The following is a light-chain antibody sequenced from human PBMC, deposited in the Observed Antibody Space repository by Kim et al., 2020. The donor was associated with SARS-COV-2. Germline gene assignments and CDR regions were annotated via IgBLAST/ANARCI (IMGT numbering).Light chain of an antibody. V-gene: IGKV3-15*01. CDR3: QQYNNWPPGGYT. CDR1: QSVSSN. Sequence: EIVMTQSPATLSVSPGERATLSCRASQSVSSNLAWYQQKPGQAPRLLIYGASTRAPGIPARFSGSGSGTEFTLTISSLQSEDFAVYSCQQYNNWPPGGYTFGQGTKLEI. CDR2: GAS. J-gene: IGKJ2*01.